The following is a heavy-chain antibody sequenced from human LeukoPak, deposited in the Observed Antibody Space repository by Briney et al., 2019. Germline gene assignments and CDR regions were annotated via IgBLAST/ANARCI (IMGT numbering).Heavy chain of an antibody. V-gene: IGHV4-59*08. CDR2: IYYSGST. J-gene: IGHJ4*02. D-gene: IGHD3-3*01. Sequence: XGLXGXGXIYYSGSTNYNPSLKSRFTISVDTSKNQFSLKLSSVTAADTAVYYCARTPYDFWSGYYKNWGQGTLVTVSS. CDR3: ARTPYDFWSGYYKN.